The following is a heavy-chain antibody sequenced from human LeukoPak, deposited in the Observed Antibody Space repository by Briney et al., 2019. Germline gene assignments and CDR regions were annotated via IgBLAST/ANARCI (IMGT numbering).Heavy chain of an antibody. D-gene: IGHD2-2*01. CDR2: IYYSGST. V-gene: IGHV4-39*01. Sequence: SETLSLTCAVYGGSFSSYYWGWIRQPPGKGLEWIGSIYYSGSTYYNPSLKSRVTISVDTSKNQFSLKLSSVTAADTAVYYCARQGLYCSSTSCYREFDYWGQGTLVTVSS. J-gene: IGHJ4*02. CDR1: GGSFSSYY. CDR3: ARQGLYCSSTSCYREFDY.